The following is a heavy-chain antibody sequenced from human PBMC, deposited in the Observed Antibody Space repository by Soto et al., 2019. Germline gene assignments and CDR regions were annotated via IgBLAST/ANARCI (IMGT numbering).Heavy chain of an antibody. J-gene: IGHJ5*02. Sequence: SEALSLTCAVYGGLFNGYYWSWILQSPWKGLERIGEINHSGTTNYNPSLKSRVTISVDTSKNQFSLKLYSVIAADTAVYYCARGRFGDGSGSYNWFDPWGQGTLVTVSS. CDR2: INHSGTT. V-gene: IGHV4-34*01. CDR1: GGLFNGYY. CDR3: ARGRFGDGSGSYNWFDP. D-gene: IGHD3-10*01.